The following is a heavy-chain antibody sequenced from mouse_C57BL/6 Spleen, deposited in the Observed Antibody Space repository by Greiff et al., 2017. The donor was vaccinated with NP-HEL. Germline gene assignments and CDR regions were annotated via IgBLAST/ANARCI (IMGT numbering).Heavy chain of an antibody. CDR1: GYAFSSSW. CDR3: ARFYDYDSYYAMDY. Sequence: QVQLKQSGPELVKPGASVKISCKASGYAFSSSWMNWVKQRPGKGLEWIGRIYPGDGDTNYNGKFKGKATLTADKSSSTAYMQLSSLTSEDSAVYFCARFYDYDSYYAMDYWGQGTSVTVSS. D-gene: IGHD2-4*01. CDR2: IYPGDGDT. J-gene: IGHJ4*01. V-gene: IGHV1-82*01.